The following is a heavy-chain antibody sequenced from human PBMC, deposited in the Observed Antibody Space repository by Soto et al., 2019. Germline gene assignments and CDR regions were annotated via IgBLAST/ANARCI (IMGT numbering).Heavy chain of an antibody. D-gene: IGHD1-26*01. CDR1: GFTFSSYA. CDR2: ISGSGGST. V-gene: IGHV3-23*01. J-gene: IGHJ5*02. CDR3: AKDRSYYPQNWFDP. Sequence: GGSLRLSCAASGFTFSSYARSWVRQAPGKGLEWVSAISGSGGSTYYADSVKGRFTISRDNSKKTVYVQMNSLRAEDTAIYYCAKDRSYYPQNWFDPWGQGTLVTVSS.